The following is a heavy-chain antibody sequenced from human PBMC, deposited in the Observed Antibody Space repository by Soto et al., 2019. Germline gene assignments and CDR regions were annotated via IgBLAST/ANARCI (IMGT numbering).Heavy chain of an antibody. CDR2: ISGRGRDI. V-gene: IGHV3-11*04. J-gene: IGHJ4*02. D-gene: IGHD3-10*01. CDR3: VRGGRKSSYYWRD. Sequence: GGSLRLSCAASGFSFSDNYMTWIRQAPGKGFEWVSQISGRGRDIQYADSVRGRFTISRDTARRSLYLQMDSLRVEDTAVYYCVRGGRKSSYYWRDWGQGTLVTVSS. CDR1: GFSFSDNY.